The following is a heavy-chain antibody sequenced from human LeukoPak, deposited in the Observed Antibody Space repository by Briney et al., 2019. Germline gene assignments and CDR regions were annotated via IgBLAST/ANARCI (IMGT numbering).Heavy chain of an antibody. Sequence: GGSLRLSCAASGFTFSSYGMTWGGKAPGKGLEWVSSISRISRYIYYADSVKGRFTISRDNAKISLYRQMNSLRAEDTAVYYCARDGDYYDSRGDAFDIWGQGAMVTVAS. CDR3: ARDGDYYDSRGDAFDI. V-gene: IGHV3-21*01. CDR2: ISRISRYI. D-gene: IGHD3-22*01. J-gene: IGHJ3*02. CDR1: GFTFSSYG.